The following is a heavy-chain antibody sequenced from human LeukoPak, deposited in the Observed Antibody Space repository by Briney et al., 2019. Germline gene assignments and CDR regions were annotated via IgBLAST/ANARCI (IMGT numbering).Heavy chain of an antibody. V-gene: IGHV3-74*01. CDR1: GFIFSHYW. J-gene: IGHJ4*02. D-gene: IGHD2-15*01. CDR3: ARDGGLHTNFDY. CDR2: INFDGRAP. Sequence: QPGGSLRLSCKASGFIFSHYWMHWVRQAPGKGLVWVSRINFDGRAPDYADSVKGRFTISRDNAKNTLNLQMDSLRAEDTAVYYCARDGGLHTNFDYWGQGTLVTVSS.